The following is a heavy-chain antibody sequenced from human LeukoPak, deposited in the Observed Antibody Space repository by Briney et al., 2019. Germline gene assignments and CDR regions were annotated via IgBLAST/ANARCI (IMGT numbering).Heavy chain of an antibody. CDR2: INPNSGGT. CDR1: GYTFTGYY. V-gene: IGHV1-2*04. D-gene: IGHD1-26*01. Sequence: ASVKVSCKASGYTFTGYYMHWVRQAPGQGLEWMGWINPNSGGTNYAQKFQGWVTMTRDTSISTAYMELSRLRSDDTAVYYCAREEGPSGSYQNWFDPWGQGTLVTVSS. CDR3: AREEGPSGSYQNWFDP. J-gene: IGHJ5*02.